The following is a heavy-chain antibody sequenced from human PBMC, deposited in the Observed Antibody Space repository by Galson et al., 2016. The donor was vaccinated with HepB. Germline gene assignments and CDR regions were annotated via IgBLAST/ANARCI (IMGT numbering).Heavy chain of an antibody. CDR3: TRGNLVGY. J-gene: IGHJ4*02. V-gene: IGHV3-7*01. D-gene: IGHD2-8*02. CDR2: INRDGSET. Sequence: SLRLSCAASGFTFTSYSMTWVRQAPGKGLEWLGNINRDGSETNYVDSVKGRFTISRDNAKNSLFLQMNSLRVGDTAVYYCTRGNLVGYWGQGTLVTVSS. CDR1: GFTFTSYS.